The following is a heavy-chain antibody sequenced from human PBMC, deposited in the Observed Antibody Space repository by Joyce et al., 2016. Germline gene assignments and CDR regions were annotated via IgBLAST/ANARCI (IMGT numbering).Heavy chain of an antibody. CDR3: VRGISARPGGPNWFDP. Sequence: EVQLVESGGGLVQPGGSLRLSCAASVFSFSGYWIHWVRQAPGKGLVWVSRSNTDGSSTRFADSVKGRFTISRDNAKNTLYLQMNSLRAEDTAVYYCVRGISARPGGPNWFDPWGQGTLVTVSS. V-gene: IGHV3-74*01. J-gene: IGHJ5*02. CDR2: SNTDGSST. CDR1: VFSFSGYW. D-gene: IGHD6-6*01.